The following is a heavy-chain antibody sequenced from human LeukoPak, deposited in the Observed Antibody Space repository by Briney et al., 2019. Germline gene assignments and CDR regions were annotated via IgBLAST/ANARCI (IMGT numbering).Heavy chain of an antibody. Sequence: GGSLRLSCIASGFVFSRDNMNWVRQAPGKGLEWVAHISETIYYADSVQGRFTISRDNAKNSLYLRMSNLRVDDTAMYYCVREVGRPKTFYFDSWGRGTPVTVSS. V-gene: IGHV3-48*04. J-gene: IGHJ4*02. CDR2: ISETI. CDR1: GFVFSRDN. CDR3: VREVGRPKTFYFDS. D-gene: IGHD3-16*01.